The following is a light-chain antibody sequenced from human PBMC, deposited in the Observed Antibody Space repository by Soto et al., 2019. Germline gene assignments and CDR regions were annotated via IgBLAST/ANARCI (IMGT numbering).Light chain of an antibody. CDR1: QDISNY. J-gene: IGKJ2*01. CDR2: DAS. CDR3: HQYDNLPYT. Sequence: IQMTQSPSSLSASVGDRVTITCQASQDISNYLNWYQQKPGKVPNLLIYDASNLKAGVPSRFSGGGSGTHFTFTISSLQPEDIATYYCHQYDNLPYTFGQGTKLQIK. V-gene: IGKV1-33*01.